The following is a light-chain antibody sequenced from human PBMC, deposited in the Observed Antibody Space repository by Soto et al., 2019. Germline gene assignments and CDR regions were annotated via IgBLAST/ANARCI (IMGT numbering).Light chain of an antibody. Sequence: EIVLTQSPGTLSLSPGERATLSCRASQSVYSNYLAWYQQKPGQTPRLFIYGASSRATGIPDRFSGSGSGTDFTLTISRLETEDFAVYYCQQYDTSPFTFGPGTKVDVK. J-gene: IGKJ3*01. CDR3: QQYDTSPFT. CDR1: QSVYSNY. CDR2: GAS. V-gene: IGKV3-20*01.